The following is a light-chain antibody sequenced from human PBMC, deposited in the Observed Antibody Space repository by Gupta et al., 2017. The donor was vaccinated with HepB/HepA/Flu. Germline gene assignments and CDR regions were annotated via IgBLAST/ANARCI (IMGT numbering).Light chain of an antibody. Sequence: QSVLTQPPSVSAAPGQKVTITLSGGSLNIGKHYVSWYQQLPGRAPKLLIYENNKRPPGVPDQFPWSQSGAPAPLGITGLQTGDEADYYCGTWDDSLSIDVFGGGTKLTVL. CDR2: ENN. CDR3: GTWDDSLSIDV. J-gene: IGLJ2*01. V-gene: IGLV1-51*02. CDR1: SLNIGKHY.